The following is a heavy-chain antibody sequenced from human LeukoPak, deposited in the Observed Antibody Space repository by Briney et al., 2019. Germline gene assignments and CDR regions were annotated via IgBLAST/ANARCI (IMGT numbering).Heavy chain of an antibody. CDR2: ISYDGSNK. J-gene: IGHJ4*02. Sequence: GGSLRLSCAASGFTFSSYGMHWVRQAPGKGLEWVAVISYDGSNKFYADSVNGRFTISRDNSKNTLYLQMNSLRAEDTAVYYCAKGVRGYDYCDYWGQGTLVTVSS. D-gene: IGHD5-12*01. CDR3: AKGVRGYDYCDY. CDR1: GFTFSSYG. V-gene: IGHV3-30*18.